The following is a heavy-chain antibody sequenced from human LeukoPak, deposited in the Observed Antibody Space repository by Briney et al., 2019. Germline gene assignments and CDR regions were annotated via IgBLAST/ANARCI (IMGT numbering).Heavy chain of an antibody. J-gene: IGHJ3*02. V-gene: IGHV3-9*01. D-gene: IGHD6-13*01. CDR1: GFTFDDYA. CDR3: AKAEQQLSYTYDAFDI. Sequence: PGRSLRLSCAASGFTFDDYAMHWVRQAPGKGLEWVSGISWNSGSIGYADSVKGRFTISRDNSKNSLFLQMNTLRTEDTALYYCAKAEQQLSYTYDAFDIWGQGTMVTVSS. CDR2: ISWNSGSI.